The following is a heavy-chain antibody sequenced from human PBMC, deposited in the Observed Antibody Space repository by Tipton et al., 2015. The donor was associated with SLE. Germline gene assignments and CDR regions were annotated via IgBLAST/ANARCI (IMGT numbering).Heavy chain of an antibody. CDR2: IYYSGKT. Sequence: TLSLTCTVSGGSISSYYWGWIRQPPGKGLEWIGYIYYSGKTDYNPSLKSRVTISVDTSKNQFSLKLSSVTAADTAVYYCARQSDTTMVAYFDSWGQGTVVTVSS. CDR1: GGSISSYY. D-gene: IGHD5-18*01. J-gene: IGHJ4*02. V-gene: IGHV4-59*01. CDR3: ARQSDTTMVAYFDS.